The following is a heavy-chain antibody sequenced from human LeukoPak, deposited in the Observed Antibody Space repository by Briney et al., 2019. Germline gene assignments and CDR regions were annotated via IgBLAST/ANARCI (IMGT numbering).Heavy chain of an antibody. D-gene: IGHD6-13*01. CDR1: GFTFSSYA. CDR3: AKGAYSSSWQGDWFDP. Sequence: PGGSLRLSCAASGFTFSSYAMSWVRQAPGKGLEWVSAISGSGGSTYYADSVKGRFTISRDNSKNTLYLQMNSLRAEDTAVYYCAKGAYSSSWQGDWFDPWGQGTLVTVSS. V-gene: IGHV3-23*01. CDR2: ISGSGGST. J-gene: IGHJ5*02.